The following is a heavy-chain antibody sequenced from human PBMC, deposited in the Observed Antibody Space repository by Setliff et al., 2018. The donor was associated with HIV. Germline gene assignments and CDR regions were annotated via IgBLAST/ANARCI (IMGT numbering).Heavy chain of an antibody. D-gene: IGHD3-10*01. CDR1: GASVTTHS. J-gene: IGHJ5*02. V-gene: IGHV4-59*02. CDR2: ILDTGSP. Sequence: PSETLSLTCTVSGASVTTHSWSWIRQSPEKGLEWIAFILDTGSPNYSPSLKSRVTISVDTSMNQFSLKLTSVTAADTAIYYCARGGASSHWLGPWGKGILVTVSS. CDR3: ARGGASSHWLGP.